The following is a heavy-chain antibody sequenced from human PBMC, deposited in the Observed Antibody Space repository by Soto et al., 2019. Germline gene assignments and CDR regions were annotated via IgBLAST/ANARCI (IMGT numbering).Heavy chain of an antibody. CDR3: ARLEGLPRSYYYYGMDV. CDR1: GYTFTSYG. J-gene: IGHJ6*02. Sequence: ASVKVSCKASGYTFTSYGISWVRQAPGQGLEWMGWISAYNGNTNYAQKLQGRVTMTTDTSTSTAYMELRSLRSDDTAVYYCARLEGLPRSYYYYGMDVWGQGTTVTVSS. V-gene: IGHV1-18*01. CDR2: ISAYNGNT. D-gene: IGHD4-17*01.